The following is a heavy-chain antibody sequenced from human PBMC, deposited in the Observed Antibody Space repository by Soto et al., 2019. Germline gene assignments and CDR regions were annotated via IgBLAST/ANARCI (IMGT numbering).Heavy chain of an antibody. Sequence: PSETLSLTCTVSGGSISSSSYYWGWIRQPPGKGLEWIGSIYYSGSTYYNPSLKSRVTISVDTSKNQFSLKLSSVTAADTAVYYCARNSVDHHIEYYFDDWGQGTLVTVAS. D-gene: IGHD2-21*01. V-gene: IGHV4-39*01. CDR3: ARNSVDHHIEYYFDD. CDR1: GGSISSSSYY. CDR2: IYYSGST. J-gene: IGHJ4*02.